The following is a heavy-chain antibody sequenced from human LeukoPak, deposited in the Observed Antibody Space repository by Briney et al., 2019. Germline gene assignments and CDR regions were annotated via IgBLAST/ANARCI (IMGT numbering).Heavy chain of an antibody. V-gene: IGHV2-5*01. CDR1: GFSLSISGVG. Sequence: SGPTLENPTQTLTLTCTFSGFSLSISGVGVGWIRQPPGKALEWLALIYWNDDKRYSPSLKSRLTITKDTSKNQVVLTMTNMDPVDIATYYCAHLRRPSNNFDYWGQGTLVTVSS. CDR2: IYWNDDK. D-gene: IGHD4-17*01. J-gene: IGHJ4*02. CDR3: AHLRRPSNNFDY.